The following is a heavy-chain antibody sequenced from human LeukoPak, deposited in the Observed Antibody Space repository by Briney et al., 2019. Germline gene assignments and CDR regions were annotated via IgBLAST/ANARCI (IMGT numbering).Heavy chain of an antibody. D-gene: IGHD3-10*01. J-gene: IGHJ4*02. CDR3: ARLILWFGELPPGYFDY. Sequence: GGSLRLSCAAPGFTFSDYYMSWIRQAPGKGLEWVSNISSSSTYTHYADSVKGRFTISRDNAKNSLYLQMNSLRAEDTAVYYCARLILWFGELPPGYFDYWGQGTLVTVSS. V-gene: IGHV3-11*03. CDR2: ISSSSTYT. CDR1: GFTFSDYY.